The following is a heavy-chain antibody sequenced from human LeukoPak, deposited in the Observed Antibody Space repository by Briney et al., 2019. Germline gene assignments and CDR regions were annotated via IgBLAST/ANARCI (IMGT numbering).Heavy chain of an antibody. V-gene: IGHV4-59*01. CDR3: ARDYYDNRGDAFDI. Sequence: SETLSLTGTGAGDASRTYGWSWIRKPSGKGLEWIGYIYYSGSTNYNPSLKSRVTISVDTSKSQFSLKLSSVTAADTAVYYCARDYYDNRGDAFDIWGQGTMVTVSS. CDR1: GDASRTYG. J-gene: IGHJ3*02. CDR2: IYYSGST. D-gene: IGHD3-22*01.